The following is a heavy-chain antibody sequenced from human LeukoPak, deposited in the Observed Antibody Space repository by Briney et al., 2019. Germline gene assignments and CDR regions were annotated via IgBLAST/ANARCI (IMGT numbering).Heavy chain of an antibody. CDR2: IYTSGST. CDR3: ARQPTTYQMQLRWFDP. D-gene: IGHD2-2*01. Sequence: SETLSLTCTVSGGSISSYYWSWIRQPAGKGLEWIGRIYTSGSTNYNPSLKSRVTISVDTSKNQFSLKLSSVTAADTAVYYCARQPTTYQMQLRWFDPWGQGTLVTVSS. V-gene: IGHV4-4*07. CDR1: GGSISSYY. J-gene: IGHJ5*02.